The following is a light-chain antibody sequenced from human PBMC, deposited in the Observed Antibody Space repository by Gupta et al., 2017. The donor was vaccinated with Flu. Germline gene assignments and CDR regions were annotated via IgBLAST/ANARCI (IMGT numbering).Light chain of an antibody. CDR3: QQSYTIPST. J-gene: IGKJ5*01. CDR1: QNISKY. V-gene: IGKV1-39*01. Sequence: ITCRASQNISKYLCWYRQKPGRAPRLLIYGASSLQSGVPSRFSGSGSGTDFTLTINSLEPEDFATYYCQQSYTIPSTFGQGTRLEIK. CDR2: GAS.